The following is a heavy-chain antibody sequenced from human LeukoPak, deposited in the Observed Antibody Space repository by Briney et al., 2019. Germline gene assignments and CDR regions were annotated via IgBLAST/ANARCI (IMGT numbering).Heavy chain of an antibody. J-gene: IGHJ4*02. D-gene: IGHD2-2*01. Sequence: GGSLRLSCAASGFTFSSYGMHWVRQAPGKGLEWVVFIRYDGSNKYYADSVKGRFTISRDNSKNTLYLQMNSLRAEDTAVYYCAKDSRGYCSSTSCYWGSGYFDYWGQGTLVTVSS. V-gene: IGHV3-30*02. CDR2: IRYDGSNK. CDR1: GFTFSSYG. CDR3: AKDSRGYCSSTSCYWGSGYFDY.